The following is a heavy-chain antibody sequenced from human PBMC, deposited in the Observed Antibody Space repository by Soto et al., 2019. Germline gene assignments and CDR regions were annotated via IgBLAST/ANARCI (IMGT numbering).Heavy chain of an antibody. Sequence: SGGSLRLSCAASGFTFSSYAMSWVRQAPGKGLEWVSVISGSGGSTYYADSVKGRFTISRDNSKNTLYLQMNSLRAEDTAVYYCAKDSYGAAGYDAFDIWGQGTMVTVSS. CDR3: AKDSYGAAGYDAFDI. CDR2: ISGSGGST. V-gene: IGHV3-23*01. CDR1: GFTFSSYA. D-gene: IGHD6-13*01. J-gene: IGHJ3*02.